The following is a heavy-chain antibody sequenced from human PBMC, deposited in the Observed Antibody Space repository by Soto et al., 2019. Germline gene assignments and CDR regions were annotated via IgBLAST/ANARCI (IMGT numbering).Heavy chain of an antibody. V-gene: IGHV1-18*01. CDR1: GYTFTSYG. Sequence: QVHLVQSGAEVKKPGASVQVSCKASGYTFTSYGIIWVRQAPGQGLEWMGWINAYNGNTNYAQKLQGRGTMTTDTSTSTAYLGLRSLTSDDTAGYECARVLPPFDHWGPGTLVTVSS. J-gene: IGHJ5*02. CDR2: INAYNGNT. CDR3: ARVLPPFDH.